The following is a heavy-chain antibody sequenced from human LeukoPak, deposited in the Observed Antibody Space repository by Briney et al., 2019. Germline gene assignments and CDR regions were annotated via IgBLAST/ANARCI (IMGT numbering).Heavy chain of an antibody. J-gene: IGHJ6*02. CDR2: MNPNSGNT. CDR1: GYTFTSYD. V-gene: IGHV1-8*01. CDR3: ARELQLWSLYYYYGMDV. Sequence: ASVKVSCKASGYTFTSYDINWVRQATGQGLEWMGWMNPNSGNTGYAQKFQGRVTMTRNTSISTAYMELSSLRSEDTAVYYCARELQLWSLYYYYGMDVWGQGTTVTVS. D-gene: IGHD5-18*01.